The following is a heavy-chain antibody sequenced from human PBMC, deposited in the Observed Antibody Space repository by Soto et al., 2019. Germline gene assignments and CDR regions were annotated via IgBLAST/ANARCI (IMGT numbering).Heavy chain of an antibody. D-gene: IGHD3-22*01. Sequence: QVQLQESGPGLVKPSQTLSLTCTVSGGSISSGGYYWSWIRQHPGKGLEWIGYIYYSGSTYYNPSLKSRVTISVDTSKNQFSLKLSSVTAADTAVYYCARDRVSFSHYYDSSGYLGYWFDPWGQGTLVTVSS. J-gene: IGHJ5*02. CDR1: GGSISSGGYY. CDR2: IYYSGST. V-gene: IGHV4-31*03. CDR3: ARDRVSFSHYYDSSGYLGYWFDP.